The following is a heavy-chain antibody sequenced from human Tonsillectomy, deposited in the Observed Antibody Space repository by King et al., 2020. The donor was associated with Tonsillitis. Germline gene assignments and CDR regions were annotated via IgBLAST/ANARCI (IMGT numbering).Heavy chain of an antibody. D-gene: IGHD1-14*01. CDR2: VYMSESP. CDR1: AGSISNYF. CDR3: ARGAARISPPAYTGDY. V-gene: IGHV4-4*07. Sequence: VQLQESGPGLVKPSETLSLTCSISAGSISNYFWTWIRQPAGKGLEWIGRVYMSESPNYNPSLRGRVAMSIDTSKNEFSLRLTSVTAADTAIYYCARGAARISPPAYTGDYWGPGMLVTVS. J-gene: IGHJ4*02.